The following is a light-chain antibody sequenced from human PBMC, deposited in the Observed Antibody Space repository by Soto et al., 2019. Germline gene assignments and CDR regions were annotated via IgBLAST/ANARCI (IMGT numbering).Light chain of an antibody. CDR2: GAS. Sequence: EIVMTQSPATLSVSSGEKATLSCRASQSVSSNLAWYQQRPGRAPRLLIYGASTRAAGIPARFSGSGSGTESTLTISSLQPEDFATYYCQQSYSTPTWTFGQGTKVDIK. V-gene: IGKV3-15*01. CDR1: QSVSSN. CDR3: QQSYSTPTWT. J-gene: IGKJ1*01.